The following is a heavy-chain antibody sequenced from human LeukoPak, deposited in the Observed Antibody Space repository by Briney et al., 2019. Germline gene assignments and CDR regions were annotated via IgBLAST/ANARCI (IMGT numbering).Heavy chain of an antibody. Sequence: PGGSLRLSCAASGFTFSSYAMSWVRQAPGKGLEWVSAISGSGGSTYYADSVKGRFTIFRDNSKNTLYLQMNSLRAEDTAVYYCAARGSGYYYVRDEPFDYWGQGTLVTVSS. J-gene: IGHJ4*02. V-gene: IGHV3-23*01. D-gene: IGHD3-22*01. CDR3: AARGSGYYYVRDEPFDY. CDR2: ISGSGGST. CDR1: GFTFSSYA.